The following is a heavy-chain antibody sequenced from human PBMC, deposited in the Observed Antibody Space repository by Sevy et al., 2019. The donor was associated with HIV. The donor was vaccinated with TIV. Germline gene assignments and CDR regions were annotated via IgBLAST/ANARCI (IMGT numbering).Heavy chain of an antibody. Sequence: ASVKVSCKASGYTFTGYYMHWVRQAPGQGLEWMGWINPNSGGTNYAQKFQGRVTMTRDTSISTAYMELSRLGSDDTAVYYCARDFHNYYGSGRGFDPWGQGTLVTVSS. V-gene: IGHV1-2*02. CDR3: ARDFHNYYGSGRGFDP. CDR1: GYTFTGYY. J-gene: IGHJ5*02. D-gene: IGHD3-10*01. CDR2: INPNSGGT.